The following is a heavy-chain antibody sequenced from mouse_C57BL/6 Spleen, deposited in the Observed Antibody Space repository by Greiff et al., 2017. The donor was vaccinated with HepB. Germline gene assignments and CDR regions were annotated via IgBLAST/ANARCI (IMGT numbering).Heavy chain of an antibody. V-gene: IGHV1-82*01. CDR2: IYPGDGDT. CDR3: ARAGYGRAY. CDR1: GYAFSSSW. D-gene: IGHD2-10*02. J-gene: IGHJ3*01. Sequence: QVQLKESGPELVKPGASVKISCKASGYAFSSSWMNWVKQRPGKGLEWIGRIYPGDGDTNYNGKFKGKATLTADKSSSTAYMQLSSLTSEDSAVYFCARAGYGRAYWGQGTLVTVSA.